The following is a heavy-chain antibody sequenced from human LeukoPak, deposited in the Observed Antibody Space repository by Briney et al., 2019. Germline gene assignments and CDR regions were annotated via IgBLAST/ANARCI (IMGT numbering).Heavy chain of an antibody. CDR3: ARDRYCSGGSCYSDAFDI. V-gene: IGHV3-74*01. D-gene: IGHD2-15*01. CDR1: GFTFSSYW. J-gene: IGHJ3*02. CDR2: INSDGSST. Sequence: PGGSLRLSCAASGFTFSSYWMHWVRQAPGKGLVRVSRINSDGSSTSYADSVKGRFTISRDNAKNTLYLQMNSLRAEDTAVYYCARDRYCSGGSCYSDAFDIWGQGTMVTVSS.